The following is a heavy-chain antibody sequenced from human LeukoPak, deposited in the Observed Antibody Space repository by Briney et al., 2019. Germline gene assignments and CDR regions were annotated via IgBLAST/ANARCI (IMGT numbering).Heavy chain of an antibody. CDR2: ITGSGSST. CDR1: GFTFSSYA. CDR3: AKKSVADTPPIY. J-gene: IGHJ4*02. V-gene: IGHV3-23*01. D-gene: IGHD6-19*01. Sequence: SGGSLRLSCAASGFTFSSYAMSWVRQAPGKGLEWVSGITGSGSSTYYADSVKGRFTISRDNSKNTLYLQMNSLRAEDTAVYYCAKKSVADTPPIYWGQGTLVTVST.